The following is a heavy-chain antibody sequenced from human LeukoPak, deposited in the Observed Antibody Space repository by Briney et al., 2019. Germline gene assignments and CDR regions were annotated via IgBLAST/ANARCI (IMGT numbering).Heavy chain of an antibody. V-gene: IGHV3-66*01. CDR3: ARVEQQLALDV. Sequence: GSLRLSCAASGFTVSSNYMSWVRQAPGKGLEWVSVIYSGGSTYYADSVKGRFTISRDTSKNTLYLQMNSLRAEDTAVYYCARVEQQLALDVWGQGTTVTVSS. J-gene: IGHJ6*02. CDR2: IYSGGST. D-gene: IGHD6-13*01. CDR1: GFTVSSNY.